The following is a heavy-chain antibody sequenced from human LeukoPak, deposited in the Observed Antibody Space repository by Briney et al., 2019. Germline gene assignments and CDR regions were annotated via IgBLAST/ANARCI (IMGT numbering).Heavy chain of an antibody. Sequence: GESLKISCKASGYTFTSYGISWVRQAPGQGLEWMGWISAYNGNTNYAQKLQGRVTMTTDTSTSTAYMELRSLRSDDTAVYYCARGPWVVPAANYYMDVWGKGTTVTVSS. D-gene: IGHD2-2*01. J-gene: IGHJ6*03. V-gene: IGHV1-18*01. CDR3: ARGPWVVPAANYYMDV. CDR2: ISAYNGNT. CDR1: GYTFTSYG.